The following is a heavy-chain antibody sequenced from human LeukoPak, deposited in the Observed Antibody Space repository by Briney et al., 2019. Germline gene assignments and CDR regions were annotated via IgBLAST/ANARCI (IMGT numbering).Heavy chain of an antibody. CDR1: GYTFTGFY. J-gene: IGHJ4*02. CDR3: PRPTPRRPVTTAIDY. D-gene: IGHD4-17*01. Sequence: GASVKVSCKPSGYTFTGFYLHLVRRAPGQGLQWMGWVNPKNGATKYSQTFRGRVTMTRDTSIDTAYMEVSSLPSDDTAIYYCPRPTPRRPVTTAIDYWGQGTLVTVSS. V-gene: IGHV1-2*02. CDR2: VNPKNGAT.